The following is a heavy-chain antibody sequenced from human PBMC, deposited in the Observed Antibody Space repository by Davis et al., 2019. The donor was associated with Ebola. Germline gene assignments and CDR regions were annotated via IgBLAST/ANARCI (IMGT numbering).Heavy chain of an antibody. V-gene: IGHV4-34*01. D-gene: IGHD5-12*01. CDR2: ISHHNGDT. CDR1: GGSFSDYF. CDR3: ARSRGYDYYFDF. Sequence: MPSETLSLTCAVYGGSFSDYFWSWIRQPPEKGLVWIGEISHHNGDTNYNPSLKSRVTLSLDTSDNQFSLMLNSVTAADAAVYFCARSRGYDYYFDFWGQGTLVTVSP. J-gene: IGHJ4*02.